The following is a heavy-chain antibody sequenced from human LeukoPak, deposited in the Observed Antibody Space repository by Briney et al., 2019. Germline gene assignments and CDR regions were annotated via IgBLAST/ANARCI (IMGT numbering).Heavy chain of an antibody. CDR2: ISISGDKT. J-gene: IGHJ4*02. CDR3: VKSGSYYNEPYYFDY. CDR1: GFTFSSYA. V-gene: IGHV3-23*01. D-gene: IGHD3-10*01. Sequence: GGSLRLSCAASGFTFSSYAMSWVRQAPGKGLEWVSPISISGDKTFYADSVKGRFTISRDNSKNTLYLQMSSLRAEDTAVYYCVKSGSYYNEPYYFDYWGQGTLVTVSS.